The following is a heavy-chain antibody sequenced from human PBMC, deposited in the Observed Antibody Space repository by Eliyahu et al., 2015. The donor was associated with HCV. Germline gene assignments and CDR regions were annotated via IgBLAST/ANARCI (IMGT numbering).Heavy chain of an antibody. J-gene: IGHJ4*02. D-gene: IGHD3-10*01. V-gene: IGHV1-3*04. CDR2: INTGRGKT. CDR3: ARDPYVSGTNYLDR. Sequence: QVQLVQSGAEVRKPGASVKISCXTSGYTFTSYGVHWVRQAPGQSLEWMGWINTGRGKTKYSQKFQGRVTITRDTSATTVHMELSSLTSEDTAVYYCARDPYVSGTNYLDRWGQGTLLTVSS. CDR1: GYTFTSYG.